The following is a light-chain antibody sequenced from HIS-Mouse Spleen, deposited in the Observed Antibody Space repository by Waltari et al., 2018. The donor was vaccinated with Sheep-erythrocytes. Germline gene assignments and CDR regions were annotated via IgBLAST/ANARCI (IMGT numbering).Light chain of an antibody. CDR1: SSDVGSSNL. V-gene: IGLV2-23*01. CDR2: EGS. J-gene: IGLJ3*02. CDR3: CSYAGSSTPWV. Sequence: QSALTQPASVSGSPGQSITIPCTGTSSDVGSSNLVSWYQQPPGKAPKLMIYEGSKRPSGVSNRFSGSKSGNTASLTISGLQAEDEADYYCCSYAGSSTPWVFGGGTKLTVL.